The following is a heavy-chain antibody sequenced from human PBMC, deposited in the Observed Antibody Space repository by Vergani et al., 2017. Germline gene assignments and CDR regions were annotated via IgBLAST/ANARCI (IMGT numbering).Heavy chain of an antibody. D-gene: IGHD3-16*02. J-gene: IGHJ3*02. CDR1: GDSISSYY. CDR2: IYYSGST. Sequence: QVQLQGSGPGLVKPSETLSLTCTVSGDSISSYYWSWIRQPPGKGLEWIGYIYYSGSTNYNPSLKSRVTISVDTSKNRFSLKLSSVTAADTAVYYWARNIRAGPRYHDAFDIWGQGTMVTISS. V-gene: IGHV4-59*01. CDR3: ARNIRAGPRYHDAFDI.